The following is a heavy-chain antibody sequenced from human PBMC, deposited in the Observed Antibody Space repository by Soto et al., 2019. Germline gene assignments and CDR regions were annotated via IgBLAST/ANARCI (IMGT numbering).Heavy chain of an antibody. D-gene: IGHD1-1*01. CDR1: GFTVSSNY. CDR3: ARSWGLLEEAFDI. J-gene: IGHJ3*02. Sequence: GGSLRLSCAASGFTVSSNYMSWVRQAPGKGLEWVSVIYSGGSTYYADSVKGRFTISRDNSKNTLYLQMNSLRAEDTAVYYCARSWGLLEEAFDIWGQGTMVTVSS. CDR2: IYSGGST. V-gene: IGHV3-66*01.